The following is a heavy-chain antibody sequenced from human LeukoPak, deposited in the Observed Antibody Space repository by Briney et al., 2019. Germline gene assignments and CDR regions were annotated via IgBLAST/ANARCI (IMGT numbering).Heavy chain of an antibody. Sequence: ASVKVSCKASGYTFTGYYMNWVRQAPGQGLEWMGWINPNSGGTNYAQKFQGRVTMTRDTSISTAYMELSRLRSDDTAVYYCARTPRYSYGSTFDYWGQGTLVTVSS. D-gene: IGHD5-18*01. CDR1: GYTFTGYY. J-gene: IGHJ4*02. CDR2: INPNSGGT. CDR3: ARTPRYSYGSTFDY. V-gene: IGHV1-2*02.